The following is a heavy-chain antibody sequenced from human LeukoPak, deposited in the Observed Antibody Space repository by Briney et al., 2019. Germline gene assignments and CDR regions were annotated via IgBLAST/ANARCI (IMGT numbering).Heavy chain of an antibody. CDR2: ISSSSSTI. J-gene: IGHJ4*02. CDR3: ARVGTTGIDFDY. CDR1: GFTFSTYR. Sequence: GGSLRLSCAASGFTFSTYRMNWVRQAPGKGLEWVSSISSSSSTIYCADSVKGRFNISRDNAKNSLCLQMNSLRDEDTAVYYCARVGTTGIDFDYWGQGTLVTVSS. D-gene: IGHD1-1*01. V-gene: IGHV3-48*02.